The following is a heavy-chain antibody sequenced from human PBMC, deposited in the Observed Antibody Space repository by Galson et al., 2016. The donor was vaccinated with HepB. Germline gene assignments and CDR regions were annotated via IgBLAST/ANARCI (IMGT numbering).Heavy chain of an antibody. D-gene: IGHD5/OR15-5a*01. V-gene: IGHV3-43D*03. Sequence: LRLSCAASGFIFDDYAMHWVRQAPGKGLEWVSLISWDGGKIYYTNSVKGRFTISRDNSKNSLYLQMNNLRSEDAALYFCAKSIEGKHSVYVGVDYWGQGTLVTVSS. CDR3: AKSIEGKHSVYVGVDY. CDR2: ISWDGGKI. J-gene: IGHJ4*02. CDR1: GFIFDDYA.